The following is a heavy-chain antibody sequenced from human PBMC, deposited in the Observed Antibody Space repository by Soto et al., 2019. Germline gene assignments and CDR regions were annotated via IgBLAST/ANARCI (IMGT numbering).Heavy chain of an antibody. V-gene: IGHV3-64*01. CDR3: ARTTVTTLLDY. Sequence: GGSLRLSCAASGFTFSSYAMHWVRQAPGKGLEYVSAISSNGGSTYYANSVKGRFTISRDNSKNTLYLQMGSLRAEDMAVYYCARTTVTTLLDYWGQGTLVTVSS. J-gene: IGHJ4*02. CDR1: GFTFSSYA. D-gene: IGHD4-17*01. CDR2: ISSNGGST.